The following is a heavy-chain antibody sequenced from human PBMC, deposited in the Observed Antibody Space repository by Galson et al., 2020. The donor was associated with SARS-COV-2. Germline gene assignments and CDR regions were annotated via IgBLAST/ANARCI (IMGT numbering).Heavy chain of an antibody. Sequence: ETSETLSLTCTVSGGSISSYYWSWIRQPPGKGLEWIGYIYYSGSTNYNPSLKSRVTISVDTSKNQFSLKLSSVTAADTAVYYCARELRGLDPWGQGTLVTVSS. J-gene: IGHJ5*02. V-gene: IGHV4-59*08. CDR1: GGSISSYY. CDR3: ARELRGLDP. CDR2: IYYSGST. D-gene: IGHD1-7*01.